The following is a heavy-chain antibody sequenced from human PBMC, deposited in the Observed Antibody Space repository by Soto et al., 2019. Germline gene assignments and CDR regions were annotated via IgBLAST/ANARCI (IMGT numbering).Heavy chain of an antibody. J-gene: IGHJ4*02. V-gene: IGHV1-18*01. Sequence: QVQLVQSGAEVKKPGASVKVSCKAYGYTFTSYVFTWVRQAHGHGLEWMGWISAYNGNTNYAQKLQGRVTMPTDTSTSTAYMELSSLRSDDTAVYYCASDRGSYALDYWGQGTLVTVSS. CDR2: ISAYNGNT. CDR3: ASDRGSYALDY. D-gene: IGHD1-26*01. CDR1: GYTFTSYV.